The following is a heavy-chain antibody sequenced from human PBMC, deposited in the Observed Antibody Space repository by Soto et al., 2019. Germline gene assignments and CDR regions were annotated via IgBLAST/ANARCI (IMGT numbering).Heavy chain of an antibody. CDR1: GDSISNNHW. J-gene: IGHJ4*02. V-gene: IGHV4-4*02. Sequence: QVQLQESGPGLVKPSGTLSLTCAVSGDSISNNHWWSWVRQPPGKGLEWIGEIDHSGTTNYNPSLDSRVTISVDKPKNQFSLKLSSVTAADTAVYYCARDWHFDYWGQGTLVTVSS. CDR3: ARDWHFDY. CDR2: IDHSGTT.